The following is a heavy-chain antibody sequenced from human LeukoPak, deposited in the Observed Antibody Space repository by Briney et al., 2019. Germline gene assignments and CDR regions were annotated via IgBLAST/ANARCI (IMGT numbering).Heavy chain of an antibody. CDR3: ATSQGYSYGLDY. CDR1: GGTFSSYT. Sequence: ASVKVSCKASGGTFSSYTISWVRQVPGQGLEWMGRIIPILGIANYAQKFQGRVTITADKSTSTAYMELSSLRSEDTAVYYCATSQGYSYGLDYWGQGTLVTVSS. V-gene: IGHV1-69*02. CDR2: IIPILGIA. D-gene: IGHD5-18*01. J-gene: IGHJ4*02.